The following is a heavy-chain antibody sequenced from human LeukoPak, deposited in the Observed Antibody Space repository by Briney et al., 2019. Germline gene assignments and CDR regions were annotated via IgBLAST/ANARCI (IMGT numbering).Heavy chain of an antibody. D-gene: IGHD3-22*01. CDR2: IRSKANSYAT. CDR1: GFTFSGSA. V-gene: IGHV3-73*01. J-gene: IGHJ6*04. CDR3: TRLYDSSVLGRADV. Sequence: GGSLRLSCAASGFTFSGSALHWVRQASGKGLEWVGRIRSKANSYATAYAASVKGRFTISRDDSKNTAYLQMNSLKTEDTAVYYCTRLYDSSVLGRADVWGKGTTVTVSS.